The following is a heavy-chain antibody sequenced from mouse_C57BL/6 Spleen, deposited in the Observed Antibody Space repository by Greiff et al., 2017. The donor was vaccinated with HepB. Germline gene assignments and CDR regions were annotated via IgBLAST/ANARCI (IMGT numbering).Heavy chain of an antibody. CDR2: ISYDGSN. J-gene: IGHJ4*01. V-gene: IGHV3-6*01. Sequence: DVKLQESGPGLVKPSQSLSLTCSVTGYSITSGYYWNWIRQFPGNKLEWMGYISYDGSNNYNPSLKNRISITRDTSKNQFFLKLNSVTTEDTATYYCARRGESYAMDYWGQGTSVTVSS. CDR3: ARRGESYAMDY. CDR1: GYSITSGYY.